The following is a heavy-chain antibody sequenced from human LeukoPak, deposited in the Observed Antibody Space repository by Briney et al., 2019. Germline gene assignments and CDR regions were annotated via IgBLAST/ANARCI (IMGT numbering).Heavy chain of an antibody. V-gene: IGHV3-15*01. CDR3: TTEETGYIWGSYRLRTDY. CDR1: GFTFSNAW. Sequence: GGSLRLSCAASGFTFSNAWMSWVRQAPGKGLGWVGRIKSKTDGGTTDYAAPVKGRFTISRDDSKNTLYLQMNSLKTEDTAVYYCTTEETGYIWGSYRLRTDYWGQGTLVTVSS. J-gene: IGHJ4*02. D-gene: IGHD3-16*02. CDR2: IKSKTDGGTT.